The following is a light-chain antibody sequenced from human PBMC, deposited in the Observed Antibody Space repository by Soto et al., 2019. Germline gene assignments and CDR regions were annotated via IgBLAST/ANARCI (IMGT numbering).Light chain of an antibody. CDR1: SSEDGAYNS. Sequence: SVLTQPASVSGSPGQSITISCTGTSSEDGAYNSVSWYQQYPGKAPKLVIHDVSNRPSGVSNRFSGSKSGNTASLSISGXQAEXEADYYCSSYTSSSSYVFGSGTKVTVL. CDR2: DVS. J-gene: IGLJ1*01. V-gene: IGLV2-14*01. CDR3: SSYTSSSSYV.